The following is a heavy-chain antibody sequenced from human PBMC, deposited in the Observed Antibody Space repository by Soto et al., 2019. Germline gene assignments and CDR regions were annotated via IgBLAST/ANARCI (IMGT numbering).Heavy chain of an antibody. CDR1: VVSFRGYY. V-gene: IGHV4-34*01. J-gene: IGHJ5*02. D-gene: IGHD4-17*01. Sequence: PSETLSLTCAVYVVSFRGYYWNWIRQPPGKGLEWIGEIKHSGSTKYNPSLQSRVVISVDPSKNQFSLKLSSVTAADTAIYYCARAGDYAWFDPWGQGTPVTVSS. CDR2: IKHSGST. CDR3: ARAGDYAWFDP.